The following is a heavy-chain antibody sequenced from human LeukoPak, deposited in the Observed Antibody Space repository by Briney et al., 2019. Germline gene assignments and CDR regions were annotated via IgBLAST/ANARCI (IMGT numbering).Heavy chain of an antibody. CDR3: AREISGSGSDWFDP. V-gene: IGHV4-31*03. CDR2: IYYSGST. Sequence: SEALSLTCTVSGDSINSDSHYWTWIRQHPGKGLEWIGYIYYSGSTYYNPSLKSRVTMSVDTSKNRFPLKLSSVTAADTAVYYCAREISGSGSDWFDPWGQGTLVTVSS. J-gene: IGHJ5*02. CDR1: GDSINSDSHY. D-gene: IGHD3-10*01.